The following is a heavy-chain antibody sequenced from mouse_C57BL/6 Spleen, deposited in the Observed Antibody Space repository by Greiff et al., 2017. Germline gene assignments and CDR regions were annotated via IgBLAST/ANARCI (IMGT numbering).Heavy chain of an antibody. CDR2: IYPGDGDT. V-gene: IGHV1-82*01. CDR3: AREGTTVVRGYAMDY. Sequence: VQLQQSGPELVKPGASVKISCKASGYAFSSSWMNWVKQRPGKGLEWIGRIYPGDGDTNYNGKFKGKATLTADKSSSTAYMQLSSLTSEDSAVYFCAREGTTVVRGYAMDYWCQGTSVTVSS. D-gene: IGHD1-1*01. CDR1: GYAFSSSW. J-gene: IGHJ4*01.